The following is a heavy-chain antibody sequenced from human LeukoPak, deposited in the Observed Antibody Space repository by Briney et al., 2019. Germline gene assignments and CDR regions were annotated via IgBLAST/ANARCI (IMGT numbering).Heavy chain of an antibody. D-gene: IGHD3-22*01. J-gene: IGHJ4*02. V-gene: IGHV3-15*01. CDR3: ITFSMIVVVITD. Sequence: GGSLRLSCVASGFTFSNAWMSWVRQAPGKGLEWVGRIKSKTDGGTTDYAAPVKGGFTISRDDSKNTLYLQMNSLKTEDTAVYYCITFSMIVVVITDWGQGTLVTVSS. CDR1: GFTFSNAW. CDR2: IKSKTDGGTT.